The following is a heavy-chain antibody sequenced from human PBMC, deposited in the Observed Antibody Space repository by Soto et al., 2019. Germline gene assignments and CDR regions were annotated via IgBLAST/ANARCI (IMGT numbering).Heavy chain of an antibody. V-gene: IGHV1-2*02. CDR1: GYSFTSHD. CDR2: VNPNSGGT. CDR3: AREKYSSSWYGMDV. Sequence: ASVKRSRKASGYSFTSHDINWVRQAPGQGLEWMGWVNPNSGGTNYAQKFQGRVTMTRDTSISTAYMELSRLRSDDTAVYYCAREKYSSSWYGMDVWGQGTTVTVS. J-gene: IGHJ6*02. D-gene: IGHD6-13*01.